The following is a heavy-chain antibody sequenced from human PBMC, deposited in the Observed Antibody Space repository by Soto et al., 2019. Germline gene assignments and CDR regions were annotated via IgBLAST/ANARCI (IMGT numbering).Heavy chain of an antibody. CDR2: INPTGGGT. CDR3: ARSFSSRYFYNKYAIVV. Sequence: ASVKVSCKASGYTFTDYYIHWVRQAPGQGLEWMGWINPTGGGTNYAQKFRGRVTMTRDTSTSTAYLELSRLTSDDTAVFYCARSFSSRYFYNKYAIVVWRDGTTVT. V-gene: IGHV1-2*02. J-gene: IGHJ6*02. CDR1: GYTFTDYY. D-gene: IGHD3-22*01.